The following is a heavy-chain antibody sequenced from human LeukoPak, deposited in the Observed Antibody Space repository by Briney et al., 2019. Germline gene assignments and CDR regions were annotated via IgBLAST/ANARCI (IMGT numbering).Heavy chain of an antibody. CDR3: ARGLGGAPTTVLS. CDR2: IYHSGST. Sequence: SETLSLTCAVSGYSISSGYYWGWIRQPPGKGLEWIGSIYHSGSTYYNPSLKSRVTISVDTSKNQFSLKLSSVTAADTAVYYCARGLGGAPTTVLSWGQGTLVTVSS. CDR1: GYSISSGYY. D-gene: IGHD4-17*01. V-gene: IGHV4-38-2*01. J-gene: IGHJ5*02.